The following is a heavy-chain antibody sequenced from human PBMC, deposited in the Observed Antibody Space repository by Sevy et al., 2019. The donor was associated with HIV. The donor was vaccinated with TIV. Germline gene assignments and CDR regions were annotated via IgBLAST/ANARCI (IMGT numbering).Heavy chain of an antibody. D-gene: IGHD5-18*01. Sequence: GGSLRLSCAASGFLFSSYGVNWVRQAPGNGLEWVAVIWYDGSTKYYAESVKGRFTISRDNSNNTLYLQMNSLRAEDTAVYYCARERGYSYGYFDFWGQGTLVTVSS. CDR1: GFLFSSYG. CDR3: ARERGYSYGYFDF. CDR2: IWYDGSTK. J-gene: IGHJ4*02. V-gene: IGHV3-33*01.